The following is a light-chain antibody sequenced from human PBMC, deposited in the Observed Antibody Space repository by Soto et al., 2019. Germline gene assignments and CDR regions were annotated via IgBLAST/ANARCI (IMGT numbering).Light chain of an antibody. V-gene: IGKV3-11*01. J-gene: IGKJ4*01. CDR2: DAS. CDR3: QQRFT. CDR1: QSVSSY. Sequence: EIVLTQSPATLSLSPGERATLSCRASQSVSSYLAWYQQKLGQAPRLLIYDASNRATGIPGRFSGSGSGTDFTLTISSLEPEDFAVYYCQQRFTFGGGTKVEIK.